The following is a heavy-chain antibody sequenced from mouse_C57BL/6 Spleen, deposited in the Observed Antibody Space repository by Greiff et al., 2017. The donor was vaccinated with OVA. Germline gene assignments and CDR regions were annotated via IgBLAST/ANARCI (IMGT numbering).Heavy chain of an antibody. CDR2: IDPNRGGT. V-gene: IGHV1-72*01. Sequence: QVQLKQPGAELVKPGASVKLSCKASGYTFTSYWMHWVKQRPGRGLAWIGRIDPNRGGTKYNEKFKSKATLTVDKPSSTAYMQLSSLTSEDSAVYYCAVSSHYFDDWGQGTTLTVSS. J-gene: IGHJ2*01. D-gene: IGHD1-1*01. CDR1: GYTFTSYW. CDR3: AVSSHYFDD.